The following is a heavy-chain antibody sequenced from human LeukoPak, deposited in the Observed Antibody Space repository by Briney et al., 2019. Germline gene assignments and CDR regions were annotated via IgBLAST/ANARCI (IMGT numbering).Heavy chain of an antibody. CDR2: ISTYNGKT. CDR3: ARTYGDYDGSYWYFDL. Sequence: ASVRVSCKASGYTFTGYGITWVRQAPGQGLEWMGWISTYNGKTDYAQKLQGRVTMTTDRSTSTAYMELRSLRSDDTAVYYCARTYGDYDGSYWYFDLWGRGTLVTVSS. V-gene: IGHV1-18*01. D-gene: IGHD4-17*01. CDR1: GYTFTGYG. J-gene: IGHJ2*01.